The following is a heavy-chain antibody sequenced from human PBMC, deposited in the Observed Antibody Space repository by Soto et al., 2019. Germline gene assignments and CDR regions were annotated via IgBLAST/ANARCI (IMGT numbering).Heavy chain of an antibody. CDR2: INPSAGST. CDR3: VKSKNWYDGGSRYFDY. D-gene: IGHD1-1*01. Sequence: QVQLVQSGAEVKKPGASVKVSCKASGYTFTSYYIHWVRQAPGQGLEWVGVINPSAGSTSHAQRFQGRVTMTRDTSTSTVYMELSSLRSEDTATYYCVKSKNWYDGGSRYFDYWGQGTLVTVSS. CDR1: GYTFTSYY. V-gene: IGHV1-46*01. J-gene: IGHJ4*02.